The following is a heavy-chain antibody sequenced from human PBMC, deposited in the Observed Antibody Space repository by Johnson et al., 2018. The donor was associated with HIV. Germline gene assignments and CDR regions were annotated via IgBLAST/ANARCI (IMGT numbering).Heavy chain of an antibody. V-gene: IGHV3-30-3*01. D-gene: IGHD1-26*01. CDR2: ISYDGST. CDR1: GFTFSSYV. Sequence: QVQLVESGRGVVQPGRSLRLSCAASGFTFSSYVMHWVCQAPGKGLEWVAFISYDGSTYYADSVKGRFTISRDNSKNTLHLQMNSLRAEDTAVYYCARRDSGSLSFDIWGQGTMVTVSS. CDR3: ARRDSGSLSFDI. J-gene: IGHJ3*02.